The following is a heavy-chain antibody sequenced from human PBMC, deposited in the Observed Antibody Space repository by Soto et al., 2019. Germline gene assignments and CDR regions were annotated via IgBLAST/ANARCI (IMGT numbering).Heavy chain of an antibody. D-gene: IGHD2-2*02. Sequence: ASVKVSCKVSGYTLTELSMHWVRQAPGKGLEWMGGFDPEDGETIYAQKFQGRVTMTEDTSTDTAYMELSSLRSEDTAVYYCATALIVPAAIRWDDAFDIWGQGTMVTVSS. V-gene: IGHV1-24*01. J-gene: IGHJ3*02. CDR3: ATALIVPAAIRWDDAFDI. CDR2: FDPEDGET. CDR1: GYTLTELS.